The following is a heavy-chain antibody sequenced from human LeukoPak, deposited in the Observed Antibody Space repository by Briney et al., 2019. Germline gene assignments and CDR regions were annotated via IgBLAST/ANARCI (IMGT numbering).Heavy chain of an antibody. CDR2: IYYSGST. V-gene: IGHV4-59*01. D-gene: IGHD5-18*01. J-gene: IGHJ6*03. Sequence: PSETPSLTCTVSGGSISSYYWSWIRQPPGKGLEWIGYIYYSGSTNYNPSLKSRVTISVDTSKNQFSLKLSPVTAADTAVYYCARTTEGGYTYDYFYYYYMDVWGKGTTVTISS. CDR3: ARTTEGGYTYDYFYYYYMDV. CDR1: GGSISSYY.